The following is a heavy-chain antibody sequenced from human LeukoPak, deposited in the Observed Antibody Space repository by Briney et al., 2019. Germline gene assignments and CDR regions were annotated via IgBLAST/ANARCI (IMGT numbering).Heavy chain of an antibody. Sequence: QPGGSLRLSCAASGFTFSTYAMSWVRQAPGKGLEWVSAISSSGGSTYYADSVKGRFTISRDNSKNTLYLQMNSLRAEDTAVYYCAKYCGYSSSWYKLGFYYWGQGTLVTVSS. D-gene: IGHD6-13*01. CDR3: AKYCGYSSSWYKLGFYY. CDR1: GFTFSTYA. J-gene: IGHJ4*02. V-gene: IGHV3-23*01. CDR2: ISSSGGST.